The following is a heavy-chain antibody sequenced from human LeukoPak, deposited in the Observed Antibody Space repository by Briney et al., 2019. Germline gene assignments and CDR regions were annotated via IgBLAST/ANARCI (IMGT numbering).Heavy chain of an antibody. CDR3: ARGPYYDSSGYYLREGYFDY. V-gene: IGHV4-39*07. D-gene: IGHD3-22*01. J-gene: IGHJ4*02. CDR2: IYYSGST. CDR1: GGSISSSSYY. Sequence: PSETLSLTCTVSGGSISSSSYYWGWIRQPPGKGLEWIGSIYYSGSTYYNPSLKSRVTISVDTSKNQFSLKLSSVTAADTAVYYCARGPYYDSSGYYLREGYFDYWGQGTLVTVSS.